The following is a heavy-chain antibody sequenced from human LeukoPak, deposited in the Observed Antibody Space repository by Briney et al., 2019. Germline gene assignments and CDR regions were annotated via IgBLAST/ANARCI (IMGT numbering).Heavy chain of an antibody. CDR3: ARDRGDFWSGYYTNYFDY. D-gene: IGHD3-3*01. CDR2: ISDSSSSI. J-gene: IGHJ4*02. V-gene: IGHV3-48*01. CDR1: GFTVSSNY. Sequence: GGSLRLSCAASGFTVSSNYMSWVRQAPGKGLEWVSYISDSSSSIYYADSVKGRFTISRDNAKNSLYLQMNSLRAEDTAVYYCARDRGDFWSGYYTNYFDYWGQGTLVTVSS.